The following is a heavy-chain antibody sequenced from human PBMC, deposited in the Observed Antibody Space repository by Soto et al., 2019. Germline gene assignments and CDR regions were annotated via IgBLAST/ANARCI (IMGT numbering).Heavy chain of an antibody. V-gene: IGHV3-33*06. CDR1: GFTFSSYA. D-gene: IGHD3-3*01. J-gene: IGHJ4*02. CDR3: AKGGSNYDFWSGYSIDY. CDR2: IWYDGSNK. Sequence: QVQLVESGGGVVQPGRSLRLSGAASGFTFSSYAMHWVRQAPGKGLEWVAVIWYDGSNKYYADSVKGRFTISRDNSKNTLYLQMNSLSAEDTAVYYCAKGGSNYDFWSGYSIDYWGQGTLVTVSS.